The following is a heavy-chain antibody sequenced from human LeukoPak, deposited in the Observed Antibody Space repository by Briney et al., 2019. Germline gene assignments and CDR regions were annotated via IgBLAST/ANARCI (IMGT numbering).Heavy chain of an antibody. J-gene: IGHJ4*02. Sequence: SETLSLTCAVYGGSFSGYYWSWIRQPPGKGLEWIGEINHSGSTNYNPSLKSRVTISVDTSKNQFSLKLSSVTAADTAVYYCARVRGNYYEYQRNFGHWGQGTLVTVSS. V-gene: IGHV4-34*01. D-gene: IGHD3-22*01. CDR2: INHSGST. CDR3: ARVRGNYYEYQRNFGH. CDR1: GGSFSGYY.